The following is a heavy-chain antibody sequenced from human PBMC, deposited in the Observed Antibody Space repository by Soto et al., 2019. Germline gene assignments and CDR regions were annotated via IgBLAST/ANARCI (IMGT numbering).Heavy chain of an antibody. V-gene: IGHV1-18*01. J-gene: IGHJ4*02. CDR1: GYTFTSYG. CDR3: ARDRESSARDY. D-gene: IGHD1-26*01. Sequence: QVQLVQSGAEVKKPGASVKVPGKASGYTFTSYGISWVRQAPGQGLEWMGWISAYNGNTNNAQKLQGRGTMTTDTSTSTANMELRSLRSDDTAVYYCARDRESSARDYWGQGTLVTVSS. CDR2: ISAYNGNT.